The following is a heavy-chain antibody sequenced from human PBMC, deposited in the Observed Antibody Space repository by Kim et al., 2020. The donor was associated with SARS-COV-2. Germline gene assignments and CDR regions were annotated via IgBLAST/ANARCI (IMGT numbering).Heavy chain of an antibody. J-gene: IGHJ4*01. CDR2: TFYTGSA. D-gene: IGHD3-3*01. V-gene: IGHV4-39*01. Sequence: SETLSLTCTVSGCSISSKNYYWGWIRQPPGKGLEYIGVTFYTGSAYYSPSLRSQVTISVDTSKNQFSLKVNSVTAADTALYYCARLVRFLEWNYYFDSWG. CDR3: ARLVRFLEWNYYFDS. CDR1: GCSISSKNYY.